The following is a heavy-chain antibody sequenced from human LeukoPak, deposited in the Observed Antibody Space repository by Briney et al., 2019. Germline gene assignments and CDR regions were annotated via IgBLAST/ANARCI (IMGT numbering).Heavy chain of an antibody. D-gene: IGHD6-19*01. Sequence: GGSLRLSCAASGFTFSSNWMHWVRQAPGKGLVWVSRIKSDVSSITYADSVKGRFTISGDNANNTLNLQMNSLRAEDTAVYYCARGSSSGNSLGPMDLWGQGTLVTVSS. CDR2: IKSDVSSI. CDR1: GFTFSSNW. V-gene: IGHV3-74*01. CDR3: ARGSSSGNSLGPMDL. J-gene: IGHJ5*02.